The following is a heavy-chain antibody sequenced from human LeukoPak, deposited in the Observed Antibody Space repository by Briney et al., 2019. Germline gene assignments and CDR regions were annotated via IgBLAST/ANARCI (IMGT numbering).Heavy chain of an antibody. CDR2: INHSGST. J-gene: IGHJ6*03. Sequence: SETLSLTCAVYGGSFSGYYWSWIRQPPGKGLEWIGEINHSGSTNYNPSLKSRVTISVDTSKNQFSLKLSSVTAADTAVYYCARGMKGRHYMDVWGKGTTVTISS. D-gene: IGHD3-16*01. CDR1: GGSFSGYY. V-gene: IGHV4-34*01. CDR3: ARGMKGRHYMDV.